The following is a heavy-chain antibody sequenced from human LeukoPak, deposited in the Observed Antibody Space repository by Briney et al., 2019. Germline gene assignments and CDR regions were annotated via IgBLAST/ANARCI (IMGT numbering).Heavy chain of an antibody. CDR2: IYHSGST. V-gene: IGHV4-4*02. J-gene: IGHJ4*02. Sequence: SGTLSLTCAVSGGSISSSNWWSWVRQPPGKGLEWIGEIYHSGSTNYNPSLKSRVTISVDKSKNQFSLKLSSVTAADTAVYYCARDPYYYDSSGDFDYWGQGTLVTVSS. CDR1: GGSISSSNW. D-gene: IGHD3-22*01. CDR3: ARDPYYYDSSGDFDY.